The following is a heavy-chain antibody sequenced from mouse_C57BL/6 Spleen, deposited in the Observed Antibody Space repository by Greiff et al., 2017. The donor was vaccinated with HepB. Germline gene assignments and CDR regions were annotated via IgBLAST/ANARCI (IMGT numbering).Heavy chain of an antibody. V-gene: IGHV6-6*01. CDR3: THLYYDYDEYFDV. Sequence: EVMLVESGGGLVQPGGSMKLSCAASGFTFSDAWMDWVRQSPEKGLEWVAEIRNKANNHATYYAESVKGRFTISRDDSKSSVYLQMNSLRAEDTGIYYCTHLYYDYDEYFDVWGTGTTVTVSS. D-gene: IGHD2-4*01. CDR1: GFTFSDAW. CDR2: IRNKANNHAT. J-gene: IGHJ1*03.